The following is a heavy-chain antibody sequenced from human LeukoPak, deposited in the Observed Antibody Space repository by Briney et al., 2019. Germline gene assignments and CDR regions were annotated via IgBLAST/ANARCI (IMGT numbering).Heavy chain of an antibody. J-gene: IGHJ6*02. V-gene: IGHV1-18*01. CDR2: ISAYNGNT. CDR1: GYTFTSYG. Sequence: GASVKVSCKASGYTFTSYGISWVRQAPGQGLEWMGWISAYNGNTNYAQKLQGRVTMTTDTSTSTAYMELRSLRSDDTAVYYCARDPAGLRFLEWLSHHNYYYYGMDVWGQGTTVTVSS. D-gene: IGHD3-3*01. CDR3: ARDPAGLRFLEWLSHHNYYYYGMDV.